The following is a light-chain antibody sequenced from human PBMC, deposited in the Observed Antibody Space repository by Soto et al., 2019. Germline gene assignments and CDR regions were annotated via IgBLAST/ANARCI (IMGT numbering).Light chain of an antibody. CDR2: GAS. J-gene: IGKJ1*01. CDR1: QGIGND. Sequence: ETQLTKNISTQPAAVGDGVTLTSLASQGIGNDLGWYQQKPGKAPKRLIYGASILQSGVPSRFSGSGSGTAFTLTISSLQPEDFATYYCLHLDSYPRTFGQGTKVDI. CDR3: LHLDSYPRT. V-gene: IGKV1-17*01.